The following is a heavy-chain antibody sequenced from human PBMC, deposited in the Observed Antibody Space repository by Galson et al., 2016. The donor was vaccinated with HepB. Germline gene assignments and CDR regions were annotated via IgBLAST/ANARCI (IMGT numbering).Heavy chain of an antibody. CDR1: GFTFSVFN. J-gene: IGHJ4*02. CDR3: TTDSYYYGGGDYPGDDY. D-gene: IGHD2-21*01. Sequence: SLRLSCAASGFTFSVFNMNWVRQAPGKGLQWLSYISTSSKTIYYADSVKGRFTISRDDAKNSLYLQMNSLRDEDTAIYFCTTDSYYYGGGDYPGDDYWGRGTLVTVSS. CDR2: ISTSSKTI. V-gene: IGHV3-48*02.